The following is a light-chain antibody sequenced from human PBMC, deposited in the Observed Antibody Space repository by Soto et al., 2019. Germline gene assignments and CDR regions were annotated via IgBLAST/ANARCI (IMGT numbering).Light chain of an antibody. Sequence: QSALTQPASVSGSPGQSITISCTGTSSDVGDYNYVSWYQQHPGKAPKLMIYDVNNRPSGVSNRFSGSKSGNTASLTISGLQAEDEADYYCSSYTSSGTYVFGTGTKVTV. CDR3: SSYTSSGTYV. J-gene: IGLJ1*01. V-gene: IGLV2-14*03. CDR2: DVN. CDR1: SSDVGDYNY.